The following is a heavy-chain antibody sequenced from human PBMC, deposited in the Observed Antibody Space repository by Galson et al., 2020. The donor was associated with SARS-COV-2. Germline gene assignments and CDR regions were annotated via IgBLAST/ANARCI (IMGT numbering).Heavy chain of an antibody. D-gene: IGHD1-1*01. CDR1: GYSISSGYH. CDR2: IHHSGST. J-gene: IGHJ4*02. Sequence: SENLSLTCTVSGYSISSGYHWDWIRQPPGKGLAWIASIHHSGSTYYNPSLKSRVTISVDTSNNQFSLRLTSVTAADTAVYYCARVNWTPDYWGQGTLITVSS. V-gene: IGHV4-38-2*02. CDR3: ARVNWTPDY.